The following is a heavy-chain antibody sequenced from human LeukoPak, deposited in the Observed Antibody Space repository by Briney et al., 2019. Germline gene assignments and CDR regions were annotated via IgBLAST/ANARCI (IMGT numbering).Heavy chain of an antibody. J-gene: IGHJ4*02. CDR1: GFTFSSYW. D-gene: IGHD6-13*01. V-gene: IGHV3-74*01. CDR2: IASDGSST. CDR3: AREKAAAGYYFDY. Sequence: GGSLRLSCAASGFTFSSYWMNWVRQAPGKGLVWVSRIASDGSSTTYADSVKGRFSISRDNAKNSLYLQMNSLRAEDTAVYYCAREKAAAGYYFDYWGQGTLVTVSS.